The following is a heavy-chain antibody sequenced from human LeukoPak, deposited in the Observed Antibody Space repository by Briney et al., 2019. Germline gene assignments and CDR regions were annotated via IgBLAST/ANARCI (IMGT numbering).Heavy chain of an antibody. D-gene: IGHD2-15*01. CDR3: ARVVVAATYYFDY. CDR2: IYYSGST. Sequence: SETLSLTCTVSGGSISSSSYYWGWIRQPPGKGLEWIGSIYYSGSTYYNPSLKSRVTISVDTSKNQFSLKLSSVTAADTAVYYRARVVVAATYYFDYWGQGTLVTVSS. V-gene: IGHV4-39*01. J-gene: IGHJ4*02. CDR1: GGSISSSSYY.